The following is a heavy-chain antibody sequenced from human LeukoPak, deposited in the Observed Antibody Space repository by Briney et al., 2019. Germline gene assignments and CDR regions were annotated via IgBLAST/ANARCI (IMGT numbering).Heavy chain of an antibody. CDR2: INSDGSST. J-gene: IGHJ3*02. Sequence: PGGSLRLSCAASGFTFSSYWMHWVRQAPEKGLVWVSRINSDGSSTSYADSVKGRFTISRDNAKNSLYLQMNSLRAEDTAVYYCARDPYYYDSSGHYDAFDIWGQGTMVTVSS. V-gene: IGHV3-74*01. CDR3: ARDPYYYDSSGHYDAFDI. CDR1: GFTFSSYW. D-gene: IGHD3-22*01.